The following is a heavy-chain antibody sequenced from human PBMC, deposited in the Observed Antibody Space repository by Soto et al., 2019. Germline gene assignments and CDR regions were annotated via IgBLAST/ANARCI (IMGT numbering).Heavy chain of an antibody. CDR2: ISYDGSNK. J-gene: IGHJ4*02. V-gene: IGHV3-30-3*01. CDR3: ARDRRIFGVVIISGIGY. D-gene: IGHD3-3*01. CDR1: GFTFSSYA. Sequence: GSLRLSCAASGFTFSSYAIRWCRHSPFKGLEWVAVISYDGSNKYYADSVKGRFTISRDNSKNTLYLQMNSLRAEDTAVYYCARDRRIFGVVIISGIGYWGQGTLVTVSS.